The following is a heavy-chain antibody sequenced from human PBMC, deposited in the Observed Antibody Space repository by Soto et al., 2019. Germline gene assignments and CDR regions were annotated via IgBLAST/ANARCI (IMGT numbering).Heavy chain of an antibody. V-gene: IGHV3-23*01. CDR1: GFTFSSYA. CDR2: ISGSGIST. CDR3: AKEKTYSSGWDGMDV. J-gene: IGHJ6*02. Sequence: EVQLLESGGGLVQPGGSLRLSCAASGFTFSSYAMSWVRQAPGKGLEWVSAISGSGISTYYADSVKGRFTISRDNSKTTLYLQMNSLRAEDTAVYYCAKEKTYSSGWDGMDVWGQGTAVTVSS. D-gene: IGHD6-19*01.